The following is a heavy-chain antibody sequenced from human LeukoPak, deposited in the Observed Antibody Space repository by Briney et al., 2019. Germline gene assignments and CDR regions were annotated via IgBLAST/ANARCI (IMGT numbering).Heavy chain of an antibody. Sequence: SETLSLTCSVSGGSINTYYWSWIRQPPGKGLEWIGYIYYSGGTNYNPSLKSRVTISVDTSKNQLSLKLSSVTAADTAVYYCARHSGSSSAFDMWGQGTMVTVSS. J-gene: IGHJ3*02. V-gene: IGHV4-59*08. CDR1: GGSINTYY. CDR2: IYYSGGT. D-gene: IGHD6-6*01. CDR3: ARHSGSSSAFDM.